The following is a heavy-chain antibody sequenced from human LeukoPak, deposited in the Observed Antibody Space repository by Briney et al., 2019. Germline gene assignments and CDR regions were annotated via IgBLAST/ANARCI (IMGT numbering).Heavy chain of an antibody. Sequence: GGSLRLSCAASGFTFSTYAMSWVRQAPGKGLEGVSIISGSGAATYYADSVKGRFTISRDNSENTLYLQMNSLRAEDTAIHFCAKKVLTAVGATWFDPWGQGTLVTVSS. D-gene: IGHD2-15*01. CDR2: ISGSGAAT. CDR1: GFTFSTYA. V-gene: IGHV3-23*01. J-gene: IGHJ5*02. CDR3: AKKVLTAVGATWFDP.